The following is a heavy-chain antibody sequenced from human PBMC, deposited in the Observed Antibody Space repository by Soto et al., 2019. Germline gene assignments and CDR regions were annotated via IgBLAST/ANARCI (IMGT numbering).Heavy chain of an antibody. CDR1: GYSFTSYW. Sequence: PGESLKISCKGSGYSFTSYWISWVRQMPGKGLEGMGRIDPSDSYTNYSPSFQGHVTISADKSISTAYLQWSSLKASDTAMYYCARQLTVTTVLYYYGMDVWGQGPTVTVSS. CDR2: IDPSDSYT. CDR3: ARQLTVTTVLYYYGMDV. V-gene: IGHV5-10-1*01. D-gene: IGHD4-4*01. J-gene: IGHJ6*02.